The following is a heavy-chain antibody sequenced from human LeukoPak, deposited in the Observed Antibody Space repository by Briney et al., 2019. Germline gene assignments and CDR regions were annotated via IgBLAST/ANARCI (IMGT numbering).Heavy chain of an antibody. CDR1: GITFSTYW. V-gene: IGHV3-7*01. CDR2: IKEDGSDT. Sequence: GGSLRLSCAASGITFSTYWMDWVRQAPGKGLEWVASIKEDGSDTNYVGSVRGRFTVSRDNTKNSLYLQMNSLRADDTAVYYCASDRAYSQFDYWGQGTLVTVS. D-gene: IGHD2-15*01. CDR3: ASDRAYSQFDY. J-gene: IGHJ4*02.